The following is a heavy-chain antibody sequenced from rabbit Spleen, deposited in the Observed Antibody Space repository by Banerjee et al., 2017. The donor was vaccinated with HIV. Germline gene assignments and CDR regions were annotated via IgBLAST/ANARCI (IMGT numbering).Heavy chain of an antibody. D-gene: IGHD4-1*01. CDR3: ARDGYSRGWGIILYYFNL. Sequence: QSLEESGGGLVQPEGSLTLTCTASGFSFDNIYWMCWVRQAPGKGLEWIACINAVTGKAVYASWAKGRFTFSKTSSTTVTLQMTSLTAADTAAYFCARDGYSRGWGIILYYFNLWGPGTLVTVS. CDR2: INAVTGKA. J-gene: IGHJ4*01. CDR1: GFSFDNIYW. V-gene: IGHV1S40*01.